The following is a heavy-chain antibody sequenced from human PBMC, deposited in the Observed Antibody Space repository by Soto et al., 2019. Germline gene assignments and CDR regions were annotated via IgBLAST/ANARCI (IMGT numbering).Heavy chain of an antibody. CDR1: GFTFSSYS. CDR3: ARDGSKRVPYSSRWPNWFDP. D-gene: IGHD6-13*01. J-gene: IGHJ5*02. V-gene: IGHV3-21*01. Sequence: EVQLVESGGGLVKPGGSLRLSCAASGFTFSSYSMNWVRQAPGKGLEWVSSISSSSSYIYYADSVKGRFTISRDNAKNSLYLQMNSLRAEDTAVYYCARDGSKRVPYSSRWPNWFDPWGQGTLVTVSS. CDR2: ISSSSSYI.